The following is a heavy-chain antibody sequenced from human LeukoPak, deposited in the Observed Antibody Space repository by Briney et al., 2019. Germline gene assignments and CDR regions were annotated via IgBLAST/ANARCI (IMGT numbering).Heavy chain of an antibody. V-gene: IGHV1-18*01. D-gene: IGHD6-19*01. J-gene: IGHJ5*02. Sequence: ASVKVSCKASDYTFTSYGISWVRQAPGQGLGWMGWISAYNGNTNYAQKLQGRVTMTTDTSTSTAYMELRSLRSDDTAVYYCARESGRWRRAVAGNGRQGSWFDPWGQGTLVTVSS. CDR3: ARESGRWRRAVAGNGRQGSWFDP. CDR2: ISAYNGNT. CDR1: DYTFTSYG.